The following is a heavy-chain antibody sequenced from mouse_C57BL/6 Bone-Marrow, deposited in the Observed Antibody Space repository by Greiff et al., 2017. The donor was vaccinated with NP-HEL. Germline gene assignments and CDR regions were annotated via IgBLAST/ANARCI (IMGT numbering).Heavy chain of an antibody. CDR2: IYPRSGNT. CDR3: ARDRDYGRDYFDY. D-gene: IGHD1-1*01. V-gene: IGHV1-81*01. J-gene: IGHJ2*01. CDR1: GYTFTSYG. Sequence: VQRVESGAELARPGASVKLSCKASGYTFTSYGISWVKQRTGQGLEWIGEIYPRSGNTYYNEKFKGKATLTADKSSSTAYMELRSLTSEDSAVYFCARDRDYGRDYFDYWGQGTTLTVSS.